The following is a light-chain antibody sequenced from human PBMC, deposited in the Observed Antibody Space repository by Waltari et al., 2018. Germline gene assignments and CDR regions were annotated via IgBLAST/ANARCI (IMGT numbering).Light chain of an antibody. CDR2: DAS. V-gene: IGKV3-11*01. CDR1: HSVNWY. Sequence: EIVLTQSPATLSLSPGESATLSCRASHSVNWYLAWYQQRPGQAPRLLIYDASNRATGIPARFSGSGSETDFTLTISSLEPEDSAVYYCQQRRNWPLTFGGGTKVEIK. CDR3: QQRRNWPLT. J-gene: IGKJ4*01.